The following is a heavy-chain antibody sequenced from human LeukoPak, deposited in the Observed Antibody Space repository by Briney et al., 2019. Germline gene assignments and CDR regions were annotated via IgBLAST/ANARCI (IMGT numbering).Heavy chain of an antibody. Sequence: SETLSLTCTVSGGSISSGSYYWRWIRQPAGKGLEWIGRIYTSGSTNYNPSLKSRVTISVDTSKNQFSLKLSSVTAADTAVYYCVRGIVVVAQLGYYFYYMDVWGKGTTVTVSS. D-gene: IGHD2-15*01. J-gene: IGHJ6*03. V-gene: IGHV4-61*02. CDR2: IYTSGST. CDR1: GGSISSGSYY. CDR3: VRGIVVVAQLGYYFYYMDV.